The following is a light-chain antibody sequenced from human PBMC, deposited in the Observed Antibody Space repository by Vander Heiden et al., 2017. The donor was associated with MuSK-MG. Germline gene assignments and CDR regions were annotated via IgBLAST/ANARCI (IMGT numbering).Light chain of an antibody. J-gene: IGLJ1*01. CDR2: EVS. Sequence: QSALTQPASVSGSPGQSITISCTGTSSDVGGYKYVSWYQQYPAKPPKLMIYEVSNRPSGVANRFSGSKAGNTASLTISGLQAEDEADYYCSSYTTYSTYVFGTGTKVTVL. CDR1: SSDVGGYKY. V-gene: IGLV2-14*01. CDR3: SSYTTYSTYV.